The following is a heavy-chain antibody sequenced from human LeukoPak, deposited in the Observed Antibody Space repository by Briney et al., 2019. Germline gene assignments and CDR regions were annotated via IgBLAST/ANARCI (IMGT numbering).Heavy chain of an antibody. V-gene: IGHV3-66*02. CDR2: IYSGGST. J-gene: IGHJ4*02. CDR1: GFTVSSNY. Sequence: GGSLRLSCAASGFTVSSNYMSWVRQAPGKGLEWVSVIYSGGSTYYADSVKGRFTISRDNSKNTLYLQMNSLRAGDTAVYYRAKDRRGTANYWGQGTLVTVSS. CDR3: AKDRRGTANY. D-gene: IGHD5-18*01.